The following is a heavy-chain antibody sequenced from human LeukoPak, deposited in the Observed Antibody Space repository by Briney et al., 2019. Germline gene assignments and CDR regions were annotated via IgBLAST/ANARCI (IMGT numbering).Heavy chain of an antibody. J-gene: IGHJ4*02. CDR2: ISSSGSTI. Sequence: GGSLRLSCAASGFTFSSYEMNWVRQAPGKGLEWVSYISSSGSTIYYADSVKGRFTISRDNAKNSLYLQMNSLRAEDTAVYYCARYDTVIHCHFWGRGTLVTVSS. CDR3: ARYDTVIHCHF. V-gene: IGHV3-48*03. CDR1: GFTFSSYE. D-gene: IGHD3-16*02.